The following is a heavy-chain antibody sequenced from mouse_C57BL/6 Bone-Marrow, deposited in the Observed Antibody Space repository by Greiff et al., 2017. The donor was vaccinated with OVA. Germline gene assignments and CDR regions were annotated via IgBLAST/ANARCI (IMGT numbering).Heavy chain of an antibody. CDR2: IYPRSGNT. Sequence: QVQLKQSGAELARPGASVKLSCKASGYTFTSYGISWVKQRTGQGLEWIGEIYPRSGNTYYNEKFEGKATLTADKSSSTAYMELRSLTSEDSAVYFCARRTCRITTVVAWFAYWGQGTLVTVSA. D-gene: IGHD1-1*01. V-gene: IGHV1-81*01. J-gene: IGHJ3*01. CDR3: ARRTCRITTVVAWFAY. CDR1: GYTFTSYG.